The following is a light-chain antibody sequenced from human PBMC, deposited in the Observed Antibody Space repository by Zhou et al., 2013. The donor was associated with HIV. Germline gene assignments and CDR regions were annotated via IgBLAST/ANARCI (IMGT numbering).Light chain of an antibody. V-gene: IGKV3D-20*02. Sequence: EIVLTQSPATLSLSPGESATLSCRASQSVSSNYLAWYQQKPGQAPRVLIYGASTRAPGIPARFSGSGSGTDFTLIISSLESEDFAVYYCQERSGWPRSFGPGTKVEIK. CDR1: QSVSSNY. J-gene: IGKJ1*01. CDR2: GAS. CDR3: QERSGWPRS.